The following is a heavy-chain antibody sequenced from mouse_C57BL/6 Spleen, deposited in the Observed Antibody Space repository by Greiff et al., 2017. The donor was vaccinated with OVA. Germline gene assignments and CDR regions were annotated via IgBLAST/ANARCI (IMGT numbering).Heavy chain of an antibody. V-gene: IGHV1-50*01. CDR2: IDPSDGYT. Sequence: QVQLQQPGAELVKPGASVKLSCKASGYTFTSYWMQWVKQRPGQGLEWIGEIDPSDGYTNYNQKFKGKATLTVDTSSSTAYMQLSSLTSEDSAVYYCARGGATGTDFDYWGQGTTLTVSS. J-gene: IGHJ2*01. CDR3: ARGGATGTDFDY. D-gene: IGHD4-1*01. CDR1: GYTFTSYW.